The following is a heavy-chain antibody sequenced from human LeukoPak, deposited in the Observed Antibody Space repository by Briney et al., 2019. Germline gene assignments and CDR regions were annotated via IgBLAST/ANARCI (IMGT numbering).Heavy chain of an antibody. CDR3: ARAPIVVELNAFDI. V-gene: IGHV4-4*02. Sequence: SGTLSLTCAVSGGSFSSSNWWSWVRQPPGKGLEWIGEIYHSGSTNYNPSLKSRVTISVDKSKNQFSLKLSSVTAADTAVYYCARAPIVVELNAFDIWVQGTMVTVSS. D-gene: IGHD2-21*01. J-gene: IGHJ3*02. CDR1: GGSFSSSNW. CDR2: IYHSGST.